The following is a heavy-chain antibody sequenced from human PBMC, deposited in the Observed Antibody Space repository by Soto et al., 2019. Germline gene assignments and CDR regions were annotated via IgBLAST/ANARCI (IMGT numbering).Heavy chain of an antibody. CDR1: GDSMSKYY. CDR2: IWTSGST. CDR3: ARTVGAAYYFDF. D-gene: IGHD3-10*01. Sequence: QVQLQESGPGLVKPSETLSLTCNVSGDSMSKYYWSWVRQPAGKGLEWIGRIWTSGSTNYNPSLKSRVTMSIDTSNKNFSLDLKSVTAADTAVYYCARTVGAAYYFDFWGQGVLVTVSS. J-gene: IGHJ4*02. V-gene: IGHV4-4*07.